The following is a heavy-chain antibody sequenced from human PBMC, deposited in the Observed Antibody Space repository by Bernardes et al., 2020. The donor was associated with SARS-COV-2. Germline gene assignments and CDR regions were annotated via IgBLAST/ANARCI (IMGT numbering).Heavy chain of an antibody. CDR3: ARGYKPFQQWLDYYYYGMDV. D-gene: IGHD6-19*01. CDR2: ISSNGGST. CDR1: GFTFSSYA. Sequence: GGSLRLSCPASGFTFSSYAMHWVRQAPGKGLEYVSTISSNGGSTYYANSVKGRFTISRDNSKNTLYLQMGSLRAEDMAVYYCARGYKPFQQWLDYYYYGMDVWGQGTTVTVSS. V-gene: IGHV3-64*01. J-gene: IGHJ6*02.